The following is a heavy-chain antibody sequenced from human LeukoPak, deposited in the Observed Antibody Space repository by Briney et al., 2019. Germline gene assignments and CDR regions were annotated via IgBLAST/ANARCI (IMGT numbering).Heavy chain of an antibody. CDR2: INPNSGGT. Sequence: GASVKVSCKASGYTFTGYYMHWARQAPGQGLEWMGRINPNSGGTNYAQKFQGRVTMTRDTSISTAYMELSRLRSDDTAVYYCARVPAGYSSSWYTGKFDIWGQGTMVTVSS. J-gene: IGHJ3*02. CDR1: GYTFTGYY. D-gene: IGHD6-13*01. CDR3: ARVPAGYSSSWYTGKFDI. V-gene: IGHV1-2*06.